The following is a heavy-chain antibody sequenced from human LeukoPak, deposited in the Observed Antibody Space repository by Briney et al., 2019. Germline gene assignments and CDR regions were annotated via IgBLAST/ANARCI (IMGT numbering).Heavy chain of an antibody. CDR2: ISTSSTYI. Sequence: GGSLRLSCAAYGFTFSSYGMHWVRQAPGKGLEWVSSISTSSTYIHYADSVKGRFTISRDNAKNSLYLQMNTLRAEDTAVYFCARGWNIAFDYWGQGTVVTVSS. V-gene: IGHV3-21*01. CDR1: GFTFSSYG. D-gene: IGHD2/OR15-2a*01. J-gene: IGHJ4*02. CDR3: ARGWNIAFDY.